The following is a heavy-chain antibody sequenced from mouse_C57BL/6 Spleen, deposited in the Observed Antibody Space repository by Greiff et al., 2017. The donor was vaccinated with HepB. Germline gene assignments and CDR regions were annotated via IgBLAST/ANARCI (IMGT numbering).Heavy chain of an antibody. J-gene: IGHJ4*01. Sequence: VKLMESGPGLVQPSQSLSITCTVSGFSLTSYGVHWVRQSPGKGLEWLGVIWSGGSTDYNAAFISRLSISKDNSKSQVFFKMNSLQADDTAIYYCARIYGSSPSYAMDYWGQGTSVTVSS. CDR2: IWSGGST. CDR1: GFSLTSYG. V-gene: IGHV2-2*01. D-gene: IGHD1-1*01. CDR3: ARIYGSSPSYAMDY.